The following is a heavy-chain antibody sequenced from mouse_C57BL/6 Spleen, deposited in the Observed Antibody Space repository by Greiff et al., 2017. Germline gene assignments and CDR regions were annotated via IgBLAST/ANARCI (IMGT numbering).Heavy chain of an antibody. D-gene: IGHD1-1*01. Sequence: VQLQQSGTVLARPGASVKMSCKTSGYTFTSYWMHWVKQRPGQGLEWIGAIYPGNSDTSYNQKFKGKAKLTAVTSASTAYMELSSLTNEDSAVYYCTRFYYGSSTDYYAMDYWGQGTSVTVSS. CDR3: TRFYYGSSTDYYAMDY. CDR1: GYTFTSYW. V-gene: IGHV1-5*01. J-gene: IGHJ4*01. CDR2: IYPGNSDT.